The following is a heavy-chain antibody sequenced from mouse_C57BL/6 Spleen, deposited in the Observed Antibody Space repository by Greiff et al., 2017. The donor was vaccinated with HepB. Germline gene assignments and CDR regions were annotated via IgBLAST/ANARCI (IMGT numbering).Heavy chain of an antibody. CDR2: IYPGDGDT. D-gene: IGHD2-1*01. CDR3: ARGPYSRGYGNLMDY. J-gene: IGHJ4*01. V-gene: IGHV1-80*01. Sequence: QVTLKVSGAELVKPGASVKISCKASGYAFSSYWMNWVKQRPGKGLEWIGQIYPGDGDTNYNGKFKGKATLTADKSSSTAYMQLSSLTSEDSAVYFCARGPYSRGYGNLMDYWGQGTSVTVSS. CDR1: GYAFSSYW.